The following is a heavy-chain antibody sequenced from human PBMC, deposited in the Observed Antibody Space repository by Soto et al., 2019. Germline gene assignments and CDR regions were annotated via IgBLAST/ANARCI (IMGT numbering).Heavy chain of an antibody. CDR3: ARMNYDISTTPSWLDP. CDR2: MKSNSGDT. Sequence: QVPLVQSGAEVKKPGASVKVSCKTSGYTFTNYDINWVRQATGQGLEWMGWMKSNSGDTGYAQKLQGRVTMTRNPAISTAYMELSSLTSEDTAVYYCARMNYDISTTPSWLDPWGQGTLVTVSS. CDR1: GYTFTNYD. V-gene: IGHV1-8*01. D-gene: IGHD3-9*01. J-gene: IGHJ5*02.